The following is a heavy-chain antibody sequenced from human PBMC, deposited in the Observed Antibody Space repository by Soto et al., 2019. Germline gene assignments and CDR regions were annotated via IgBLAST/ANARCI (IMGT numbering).Heavy chain of an antibody. Sequence: EVQLVESGGGLVQPGRSLRLSCAASGFTFDDYAMHWVRQAPGKGLEWVSGISWSSGSIGYADSVKGRFTISRDNAKNSLYLQMNSLRAEDTAVYYCARVGGRWKVYFDYWGQGTLVTVSS. CDR3: ARVGGRWKVYFDY. J-gene: IGHJ4*02. CDR2: ISWSSGSI. CDR1: GFTFDDYA. D-gene: IGHD3-16*01. V-gene: IGHV3-9*01.